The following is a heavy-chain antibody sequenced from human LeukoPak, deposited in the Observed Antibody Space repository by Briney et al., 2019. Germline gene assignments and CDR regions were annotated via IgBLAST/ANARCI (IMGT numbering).Heavy chain of an antibody. V-gene: IGHV3-23*01. Sequence: GGSLRLSCAASGFTFSSYPMRWVRQAPGKGLEWVPGISASGGTTVYTDSVKGRFTISRDNSKNTLFLQMDSLRAEDTAVYYCARGRGDPLWYFEYWGQGTLVTVPS. CDR3: ARGRGDPLWYFEY. D-gene: IGHD4-17*01. CDR1: GFTFSSYP. J-gene: IGHJ4*02. CDR2: ISASGGTT.